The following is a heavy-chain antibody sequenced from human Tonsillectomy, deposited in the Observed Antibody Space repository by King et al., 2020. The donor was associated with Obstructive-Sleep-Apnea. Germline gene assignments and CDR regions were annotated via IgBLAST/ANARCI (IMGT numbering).Heavy chain of an antibody. Sequence: QLQESGPGLVKPSETPSLTCTVSGGSISTYYWNWVRQPPGKGLEWIGYIYYSGSTNYNPSLKSRVTISVDTSKNQFSLNVSSVTAADTAFYYCARGGYYYFDYWGQGTLATVSS. J-gene: IGHJ4*02. CDR1: GGSISTYY. CDR2: IYYSGST. D-gene: IGHD3-22*01. V-gene: IGHV4-59*08. CDR3: ARGGYYYFDY.